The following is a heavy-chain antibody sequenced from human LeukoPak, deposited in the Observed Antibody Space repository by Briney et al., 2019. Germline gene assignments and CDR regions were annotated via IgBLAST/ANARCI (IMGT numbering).Heavy chain of an antibody. J-gene: IGHJ4*02. CDR3: ARRYNWNDRWD. Sequence: SETLSLTCTVSGGSISSTNYYWGWIRQPPGKGLEWIGSIYYSGSTYYNPSLKSRLTISLDTSKNQFSLRLSSVTAAVTAFYYCARRYNWNDRWDWGQGTLVTVSP. CDR2: IYYSGST. D-gene: IGHD1-1*01. CDR1: GGSISSTNYY. V-gene: IGHV4-39*07.